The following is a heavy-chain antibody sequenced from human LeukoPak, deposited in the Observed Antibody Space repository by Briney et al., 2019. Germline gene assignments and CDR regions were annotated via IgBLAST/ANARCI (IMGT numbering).Heavy chain of an antibody. Sequence: PPETLSLTPTVPGVPLTGYSWAWVRQPPGKGLKYIVHIYSAGSTTYNPALKRRVTISSNTTNNQSSQNLRSMPAADTAIYYCGRAYNGNGLGGQGTRITVSA. D-gene: IGHD5-12*01. J-gene: IGHJ4*02. CDR3: GRAYNGNGL. CDR2: IYSAGST. CDR1: GVPLTGYS. V-gene: IGHV4-4*09.